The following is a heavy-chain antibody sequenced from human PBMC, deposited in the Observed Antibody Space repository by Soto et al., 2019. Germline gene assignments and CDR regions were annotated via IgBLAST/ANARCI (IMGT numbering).Heavy chain of an antibody. CDR1: GFTFSSHT. J-gene: IGHJ3*02. V-gene: IGHV3-7*03. CDR3: VRDDFYDSSLNDAFDI. D-gene: IGHD3-22*01. Sequence: GGSLRLSCAASGFTFSSHTMSWVRQAPGKGLEWVANINQDGNEKYYADSVKGRFTISRDNAKNSLYLQMGSLTAEDTAVYYCVRDDFYDSSLNDAFDIWGQGTKVTVSS. CDR2: INQDGNEK.